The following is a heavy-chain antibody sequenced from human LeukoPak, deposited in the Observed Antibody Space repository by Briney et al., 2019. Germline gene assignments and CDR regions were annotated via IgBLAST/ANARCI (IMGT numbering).Heavy chain of an antibody. CDR1: GYTFTSYG. V-gene: IGHV1-18*01. Sequence: ASVKVSFKASGYTFTSYGISWVRQAPGPGIEWMGWISAYNGNTNNAQKLQGRVTMTTDTSTSTDYMELRSLRSYDTAVYYCATDVCSGWYRDYWGQGTLVTVSS. CDR3: ATDVCSGWYRDY. CDR2: ISAYNGNT. J-gene: IGHJ4*02. D-gene: IGHD6-19*01.